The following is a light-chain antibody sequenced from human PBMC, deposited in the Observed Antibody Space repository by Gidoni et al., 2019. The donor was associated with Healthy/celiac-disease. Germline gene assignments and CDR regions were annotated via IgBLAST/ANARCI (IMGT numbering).Light chain of an antibody. CDR1: QCISHY. V-gene: IGKV1-16*02. CDR2: AAS. Sequence: DIQMTQSPSSLSASVGDRVTITCLASQCISHYLAWLQQKPGKAPKSLNYAASSLQSGVPSKFSGSGSGTDFTLTISSLQPEDFATYYCQQYNSYPRTFXQXTKLXIK. J-gene: IGKJ2*01. CDR3: QQYNSYPRT.